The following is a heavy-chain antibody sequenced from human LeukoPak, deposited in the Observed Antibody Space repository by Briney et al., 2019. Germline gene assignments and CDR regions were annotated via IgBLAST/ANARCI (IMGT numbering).Heavy chain of an antibody. J-gene: IGHJ4*02. CDR1: GFTFSSYS. D-gene: IGHD3-22*01. CDR2: ITSSGRYI. CDR3: ADVDDSSGYSPNY. Sequence: GGSLRLSCAASGFTFSSYSMNWVRQAPGKGLEWVSSITSSGRYIYYADSVKGRFTISRDNSENSLYLQMNSLRAEDTAVYYCADVDDSSGYSPNYWGQGTLVTVSS. V-gene: IGHV3-21*04.